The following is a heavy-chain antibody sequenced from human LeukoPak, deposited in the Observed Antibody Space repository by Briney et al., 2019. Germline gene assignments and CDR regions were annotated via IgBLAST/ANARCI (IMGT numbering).Heavy chain of an antibody. CDR3: AKDLEPDDILTGCGAFDY. V-gene: IGHV3-23*01. J-gene: IGHJ4*02. Sequence: PGGSLRLSCAASGFTFSSYAMSWVRQAPGKGLEWVSAISGSGGSPYYADSVKGRFTISRDNSKNTLYLQMNSLRAEDTAVYYCAKDLEPDDILTGCGAFDYWGQGTLVTVSS. CDR2: ISGSGGSP. CDR1: GFTFSSYA. D-gene: IGHD3-9*01.